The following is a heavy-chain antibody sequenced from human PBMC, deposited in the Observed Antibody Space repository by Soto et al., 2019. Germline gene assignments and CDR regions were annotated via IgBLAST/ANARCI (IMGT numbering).Heavy chain of an antibody. CDR3: AKVKEKSDPFDY. CDR1: GFTFSDYA. V-gene: IGHV3-30*04. CDR2: ISSDGTTE. Sequence: PGGSLRLSCSASGFTFSDYAMHWVRQAPGEGLEWVAVISSDGTTEYYATSVKGRFTISRDNSKNMLYLQMNSLRAEDTAVYYCAKVKEKSDPFDYRGQGTQVTVSS. J-gene: IGHJ4*02.